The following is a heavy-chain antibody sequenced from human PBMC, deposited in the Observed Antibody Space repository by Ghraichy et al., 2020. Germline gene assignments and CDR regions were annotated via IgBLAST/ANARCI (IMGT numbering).Heavy chain of an antibody. Sequence: ASVKVSCKASGYTFTSYGIIWERQAPGQGLEWMGWISAYNGNTNYAQKLQGRVTMTTDTSTSTAYMELRSLRSDDTAVYYCARETPVVPAARGYYGMDVWGQVTTVTISS. CDR2: ISAYNGNT. V-gene: IGHV1-18*01. D-gene: IGHD2-2*01. CDR3: ARETPVVPAARGYYGMDV. CDR1: GYTFTSYG. J-gene: IGHJ6*02.